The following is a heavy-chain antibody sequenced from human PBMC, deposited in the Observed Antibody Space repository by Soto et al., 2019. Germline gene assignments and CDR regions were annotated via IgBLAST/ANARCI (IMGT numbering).Heavy chain of an antibody. CDR1: GFSFGSYT. V-gene: IGHV3-21*01. Sequence: ELQLVESGGGLVKPGGSLRLSCAASGFSFGSYTMNWVRQAPGKGLEWVSAVRTSGSSIYSADSLKGRFTISRDNAKDSLYLQMNSLSVEDTAVYYGARGEYGRDVWGQGTTFTVSS. J-gene: IGHJ6*02. CDR2: VRTSGSSI. CDR3: ARGEYGRDV.